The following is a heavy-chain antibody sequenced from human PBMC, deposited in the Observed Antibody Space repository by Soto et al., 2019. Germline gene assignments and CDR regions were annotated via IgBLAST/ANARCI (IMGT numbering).Heavy chain of an antibody. Sequence: GAFLKICCTCADNIISSYWHWVGRPMAEKVVWLMVIIYPGGSDTRYSQSFQSHVTTSADKSISTANMQWSSLKASDTAMYYCARLWSHNGHTFFGVVIPNGSYGMDVWGQGTTVTVSS. D-gene: IGHD3-3*01. CDR1: DNIISSYW. CDR3: ARLWSHNGHTFFGVVIPNGSYGMDV. J-gene: IGHJ6*02. CDR2: IYPGGSDT. V-gene: IGHV5-51*01.